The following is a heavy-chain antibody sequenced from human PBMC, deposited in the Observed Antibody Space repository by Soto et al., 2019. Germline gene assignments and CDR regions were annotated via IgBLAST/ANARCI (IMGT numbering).Heavy chain of an antibody. D-gene: IGHD3-22*01. V-gene: IGHV1-2*04. Sequence: QVQLVQSGAEVKKPGASVKVSCKASGYTFTGYYMHWVRQAPGQGLEWMGWINPNSGGTNYAQKFQGWVTMTRDTSISTAYMELSRLRSDDTAVYYCAMGQFYYDSSGYYLQGAFDIWGQGTMVTVSS. CDR3: AMGQFYYDSSGYYLQGAFDI. CDR2: INPNSGGT. J-gene: IGHJ3*02. CDR1: GYTFTGYY.